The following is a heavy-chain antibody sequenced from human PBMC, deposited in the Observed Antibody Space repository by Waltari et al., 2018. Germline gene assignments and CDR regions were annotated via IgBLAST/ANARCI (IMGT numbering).Heavy chain of an antibody. CDR1: GIIVSANY. V-gene: IGHV3-53*01. D-gene: IGHD4-17*01. J-gene: IGHJ4*02. CDR3: ARPGEGPSSH. Sequence: EVQLVESGGGLIQPGGSLRLSCVASGIIVSANYMNWVRQAPGKGPQWVSVIYSAGSTYYADSVKRRFTISRDNTKNTVYLQMNNLKPEDTAVYYCARPGEGPSSHWGQGTLVTVSS. CDR2: IYSAGST.